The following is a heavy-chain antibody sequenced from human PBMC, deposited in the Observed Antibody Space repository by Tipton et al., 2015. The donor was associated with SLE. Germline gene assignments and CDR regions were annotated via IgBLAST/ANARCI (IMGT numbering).Heavy chain of an antibody. CDR2: VHSSGNT. CDR3: ARRTIFGPPRYDS. V-gene: IGHV4-59*04. D-gene: IGHD3-3*01. CDR1: GGSISSHY. J-gene: IGHJ5*01. Sequence: TLSLTCTVSGGSISSHYWSWIRQPPGKGLEWIGSVHSSGNTFYNPSLKSRVTMSVDKSKYHFSLNLSSVTAADTAVYYCARRTIFGPPRYDSWGQGTLVTVSS.